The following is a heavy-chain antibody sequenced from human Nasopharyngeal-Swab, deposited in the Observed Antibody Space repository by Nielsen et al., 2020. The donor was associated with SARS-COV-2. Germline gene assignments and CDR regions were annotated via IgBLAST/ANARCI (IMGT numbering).Heavy chain of an antibody. CDR2: IYYSGST. J-gene: IGHJ5*02. Sequence: SEPLSLTCTVSGYSISSGYYWDWIRQSPGKGLEWIGYIYYSGSTNYNPSLKSRVTISVDTSKNQFSLKLSSVTAADTAVYYCARGGGSGSYYNRRWFDPWGQGTLVTVSS. CDR1: GYSISSGYY. CDR3: ARGGGSGSYYNRRWFDP. V-gene: IGHV4-61*05. D-gene: IGHD3-10*01.